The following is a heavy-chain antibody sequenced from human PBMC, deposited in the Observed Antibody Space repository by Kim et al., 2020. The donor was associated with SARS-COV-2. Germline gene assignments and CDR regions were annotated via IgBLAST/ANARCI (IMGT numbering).Heavy chain of an antibody. CDR1: GGSFSGYY. CDR3: ARGGYFDY. Sequence: SQTLSLTCAVYGGSFSGYYWSWIRQPPGKGLEWIGEINHSGSTNYNPSLKSRVTISVDTSKNQFSLKLSSVTAADTAVYYCARGGYFDYWGQGTLVTVSS. V-gene: IGHV4-34*01. CDR2: INHSGST. J-gene: IGHJ4*02.